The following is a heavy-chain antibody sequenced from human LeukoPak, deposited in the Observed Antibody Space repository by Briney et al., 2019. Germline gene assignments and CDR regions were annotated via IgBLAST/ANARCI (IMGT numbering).Heavy chain of an antibody. CDR1: GFTFKNHW. CDR3: ARDADWASDY. D-gene: IGHD3/OR15-3a*01. J-gene: IGHJ4*02. Sequence: GGSLRLSCVGSGFTFKNHWMVWVRQAPGKGLEWVANMKQDGSEQYYGDSVRGRFTISGDNAKNSLYLQMNSLRVADTAVYYCARDADWASDYWGQGTLVTVSS. CDR2: MKQDGSEQ. V-gene: IGHV3-7*01.